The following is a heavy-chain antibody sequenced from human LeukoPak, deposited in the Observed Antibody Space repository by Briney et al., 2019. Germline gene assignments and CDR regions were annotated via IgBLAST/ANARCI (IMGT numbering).Heavy chain of an antibody. Sequence: TGGSLRLSCAASGFTVSSNYMNWVRQAPGKGLEWVSAISGSGGSTYYADSVKGRFTISRDNSKNTLYLQMNSLRAEDTAVYYCAKEKAGYFDYWGQGTLVTVSS. CDR1: GFTVSSNY. D-gene: IGHD6-13*01. V-gene: IGHV3-23*01. J-gene: IGHJ4*02. CDR3: AKEKAGYFDY. CDR2: ISGSGGST.